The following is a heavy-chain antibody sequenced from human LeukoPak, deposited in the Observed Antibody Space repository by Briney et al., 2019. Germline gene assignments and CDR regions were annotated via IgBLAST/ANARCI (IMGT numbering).Heavy chain of an antibody. CDR2: IFGSGAVT. D-gene: IGHD3-10*01. V-gene: IGHV3-23*01. Sequence: GGSLRLSCAASGFTFTSYAMSWVRQAPGKGLEWVSSIFGSGAVTHYADSVRGRFTISRDNAKNSLYLQMDSLRAEDTAVYYCATKAAPSRANPFDYWGQGTLVTVSS. CDR1: GFTFTSYA. J-gene: IGHJ4*02. CDR3: ATKAAPSRANPFDY.